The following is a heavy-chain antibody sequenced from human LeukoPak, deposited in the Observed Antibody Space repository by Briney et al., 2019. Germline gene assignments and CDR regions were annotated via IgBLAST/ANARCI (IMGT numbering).Heavy chain of an antibody. V-gene: IGHV3-21*04. CDR1: GFTFSSYS. D-gene: IGHD6-13*01. Sequence: GGSLRLSCAASGFTFSSYSMNWVRQAPGKGLEWVSSISSSSSYIYYADSVKGRFTISRDNSKNTLYLQMNSLRAEDTAVYYCAKTSSWFFFDYWGQGTLVTVSS. CDR2: ISSSSSYI. CDR3: AKTSSWFFFDY. J-gene: IGHJ4*02.